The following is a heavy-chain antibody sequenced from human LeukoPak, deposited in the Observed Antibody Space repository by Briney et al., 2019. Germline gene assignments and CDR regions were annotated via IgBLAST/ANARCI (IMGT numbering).Heavy chain of an antibody. CDR3: VKDAGTA. J-gene: IGHJ5*02. V-gene: IGHV3-7*01. Sequence: PGGSLRLSCAASGFTFSSYTINWVRQAPGKGLECVANIKKDGSEKYYINSVKGRFTISRDNAKNSVYLQMNSLRAEDTALYYCVKDAGTAWGQGTLVTVSS. CDR2: IKKDGSEK. D-gene: IGHD2-8*02. CDR1: GFTFSSYT.